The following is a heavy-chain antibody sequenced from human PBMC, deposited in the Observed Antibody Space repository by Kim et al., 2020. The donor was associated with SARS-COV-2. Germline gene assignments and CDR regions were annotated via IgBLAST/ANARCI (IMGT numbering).Heavy chain of an antibody. D-gene: IGHD2-21*02. V-gene: IGHV4-34*01. Sequence: TYNPSLKSRVTISVDTSKNQFSLKLSSVTAADTAVYYCARVGGNSPLFDYWGQGTLVTVSS. J-gene: IGHJ4*02. CDR3: ARVGGNSPLFDY.